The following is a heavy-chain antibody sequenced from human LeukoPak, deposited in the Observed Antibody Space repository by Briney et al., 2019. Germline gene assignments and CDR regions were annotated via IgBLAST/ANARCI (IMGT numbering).Heavy chain of an antibody. CDR2: TYYRSKWSN. J-gene: IGHJ6*03. D-gene: IGHD3-16*01. Sequence: SQTLSLNCAISGDSVSSNSAAWHWIRQSPSRGLEWLGRTYYRSKWSNDYAVSMKSRITIKPDTSKNQFSLQLNSVTPEDTAVYFCAREGGHYYYIDVWGKGTTVTVSS. CDR1: GDSVSSNSAA. V-gene: IGHV6-1*01. CDR3: AREGGHYYYIDV.